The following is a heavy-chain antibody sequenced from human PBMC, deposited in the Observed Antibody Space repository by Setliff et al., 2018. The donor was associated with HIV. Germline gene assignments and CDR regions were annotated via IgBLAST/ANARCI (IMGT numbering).Heavy chain of an antibody. V-gene: IGHV1-2*06. CDR1: GYTFTGYY. CDR2: INPNSGGT. D-gene: IGHD1-26*01. Sequence: ASVKVSCKASGYTFTGYYMHWGRQAPGQGLEWMGRINPNSGGTNYAQKFQGRVTMTRDTSISTAYMELSRLRSDDTAVYYCAREYIVGATKAFDYWGQGTLVTVSS. CDR3: AREYIVGATKAFDY. J-gene: IGHJ4*02.